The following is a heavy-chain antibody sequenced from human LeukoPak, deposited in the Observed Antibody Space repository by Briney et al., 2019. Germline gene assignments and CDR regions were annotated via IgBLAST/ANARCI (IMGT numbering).Heavy chain of an antibody. CDR3: ARSVVTLYWYFDL. V-gene: IGHV4-59*07. J-gene: IGHJ2*01. CDR2: IYYSGST. D-gene: IGHD4-23*01. Sequence: SDTLALTCTVSGGSISGYYYNWMRQPPGKGLEWIGYIYYSGSTNYNPSLKSRVTISLDTSKNQFSLKLSSVTTADTAVYYCARSVVTLYWYFDLWGRGTLVTVSS. CDR1: GGSISGYY.